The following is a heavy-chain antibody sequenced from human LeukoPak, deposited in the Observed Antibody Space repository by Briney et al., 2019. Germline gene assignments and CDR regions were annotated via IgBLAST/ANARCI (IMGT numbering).Heavy chain of an antibody. V-gene: IGHV4-61*03. Sequence: SETLSLTCIVSGGSVSSGSYYWSWIRQPPGKGLEWIGYIYYSESTNYNPSLRSRVTISVDTSKNHFSLKLNSVTAADTGIYYCARHSRSAYTGYENAFDIWGQGTMVTVSS. CDR3: ARHSRSAYTGYENAFDI. CDR2: IYYSEST. CDR1: GGSVSSGSYY. J-gene: IGHJ3*02. D-gene: IGHD5-12*01.